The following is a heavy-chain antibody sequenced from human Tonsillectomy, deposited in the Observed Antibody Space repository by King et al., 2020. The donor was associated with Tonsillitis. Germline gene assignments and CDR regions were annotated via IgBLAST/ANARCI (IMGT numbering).Heavy chain of an antibody. D-gene: IGHD3-3*01. V-gene: IGHV1-18*01. Sequence: VQLVESGAEVKKPGASVQVSCKASGYTFSSYGISWVRQAPGQGLEWMGWISGYNGNTKYAQKFQGRVTMTTETSTTTSTVYMELRSRRSDDTAVYYCARVPSYYDFWSGYYMDVWGKGTTVTVSS. J-gene: IGHJ6*04. CDR3: ARVPSYYDFWSGYYMDV. CDR2: ISGYNGNT. CDR1: GYTFSSYG.